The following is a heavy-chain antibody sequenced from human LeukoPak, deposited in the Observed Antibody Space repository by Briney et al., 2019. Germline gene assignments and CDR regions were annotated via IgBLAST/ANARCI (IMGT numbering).Heavy chain of an antibody. J-gene: IGHJ5*02. Sequence: GASVKVSCKASGYTFTGYYMHWVRQAPGQGLEWMGWINPNSGGTNYAQKFQGWVTMTRDTSISTAYMELSRLRSDDTAVYYCAREQAAAAYNWFDPWGQGTLVTVSS. CDR1: GYTFTGYY. V-gene: IGHV1-2*04. CDR2: INPNSGGT. D-gene: IGHD6-13*01. CDR3: AREQAAAAYNWFDP.